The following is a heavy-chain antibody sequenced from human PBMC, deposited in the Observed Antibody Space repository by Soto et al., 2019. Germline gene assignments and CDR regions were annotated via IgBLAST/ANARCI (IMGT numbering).Heavy chain of an antibody. J-gene: IGHJ6*02. Sequence: SETLSLTCTVSGGSISSGDYYWSWIRQPPGKGLEWIGYIYYSGSTYYNPSLKSRVTISVDTSKNQFSLKLSSVTAADTAVYYCARRHYYDSSGYYYYYYYYGMDVWGQGTTVTVSS. CDR2: IYYSGST. D-gene: IGHD3-22*01. CDR3: ARRHYYDSSGYYYYYYYYGMDV. CDR1: GGSISSGDYY. V-gene: IGHV4-30-4*01.